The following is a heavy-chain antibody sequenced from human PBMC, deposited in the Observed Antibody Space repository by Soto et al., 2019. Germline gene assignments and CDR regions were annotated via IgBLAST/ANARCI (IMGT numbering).Heavy chain of an antibody. D-gene: IGHD6-13*01. V-gene: IGHV3-30-3*01. CDR1: GFTFSSYA. CDR3: ARDRARGSSSWLYYYYYCMDV. Sequence: QVQLVESGGGVVQPGRSLRLSCAASGFTFSSYAMHWVRQAPGKGLEWVAVISYDGSNKYYADSVKGRFTISRDNSKNTLYLHMNSLRAEDTAVYYCARDRARGSSSWLYYYYYCMDVWGQGTTVTVSS. J-gene: IGHJ6*02. CDR2: ISYDGSNK.